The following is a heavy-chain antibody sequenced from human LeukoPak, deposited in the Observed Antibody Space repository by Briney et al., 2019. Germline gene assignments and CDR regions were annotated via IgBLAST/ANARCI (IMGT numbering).Heavy chain of an antibody. CDR1: GYTFTSYA. CDR2: INAGNGNT. Sequence: ASVKVSCKASGYTFTSYAMHWVRQAPGQRLGWMGWINAGNGNTKYSQKFQGRVTITRDTSASTAYMELSSLRSEDTAVYYCARDMWYYYGSGSYRVAPFDYWGQGTLVTVSS. J-gene: IGHJ4*02. V-gene: IGHV1-3*01. D-gene: IGHD3-10*01. CDR3: ARDMWYYYGSGSYRVAPFDY.